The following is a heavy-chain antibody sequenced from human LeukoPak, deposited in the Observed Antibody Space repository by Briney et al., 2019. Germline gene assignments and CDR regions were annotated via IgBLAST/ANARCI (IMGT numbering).Heavy chain of an antibody. CDR2: IYYSGGT. V-gene: IGHV4-39*01. CDR1: GGSISSSSYY. D-gene: IGHD3-16*02. J-gene: IGHJ4*02. CDR3: ARVEYDYVWGSYRQYYFDY. Sequence: PSETLSLTCTVSGGSISSSSYYWGWIRQPPGKGLEWIGSIYYSGGTSYNPSLKSRVPISVDTSKNQFSLKLSSVTAADTAVYYCARVEYDYVWGSYRQYYFDYWGQGTLVTVSS.